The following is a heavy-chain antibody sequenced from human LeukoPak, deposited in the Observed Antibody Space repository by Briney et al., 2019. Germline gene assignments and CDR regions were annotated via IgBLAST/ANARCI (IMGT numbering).Heavy chain of an antibody. V-gene: IGHV3-30*18. CDR1: GFTFSSYG. CDR2: ISYDGSNK. J-gene: IGHJ4*02. CDR3: AKDQTPYYYDSSGSPDY. Sequence: GGSLRLSCAASGFTFSSYGMHWVRQAPGKGLEWVAVISYDGSNKYYADSVKGRFTISRDNSKNTLYLQMNSLRAEDTAVYYCAKDQTPYYYDSSGSPDYWGQGTLVTVSS. D-gene: IGHD3-22*01.